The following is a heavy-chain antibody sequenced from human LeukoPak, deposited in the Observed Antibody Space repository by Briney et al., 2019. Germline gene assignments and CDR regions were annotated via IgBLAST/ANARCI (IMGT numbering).Heavy chain of an antibody. Sequence: SGGSLRLSCAASGFTFSGYAMNWVRQAPGKGLDWVSAMSGSGGTTFYADSVKVRFTISRDNSKNPLYLQMDSLRAEDTAVYYCARDPGSQRWPQPGDYWGQGTLLTVSS. CDR2: MSGSGGTT. J-gene: IGHJ4*02. V-gene: IGHV3-23*01. D-gene: IGHD5-24*01. CDR1: GFTFSGYA. CDR3: ARDPGSQRWPQPGDY.